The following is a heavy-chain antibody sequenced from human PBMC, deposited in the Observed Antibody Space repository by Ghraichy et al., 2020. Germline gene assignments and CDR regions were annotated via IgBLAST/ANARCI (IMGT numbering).Heavy chain of an antibody. CDR1: GFTFSSYT. D-gene: IGHD3-22*01. Sequence: GGSLRLSCAASGFTFSSYTMHWVRQAPGKGLEWVAVISYDGSNKYYADSVKGRFTISRDNSKNTLYLQMNSLRAEDTAVYYCARGRSGYYSAPIPPNYWGQGTLVSVSS. J-gene: IGHJ4*02. CDR2: ISYDGSNK. CDR3: ARGRSGYYSAPIPPNY. V-gene: IGHV3-30*04.